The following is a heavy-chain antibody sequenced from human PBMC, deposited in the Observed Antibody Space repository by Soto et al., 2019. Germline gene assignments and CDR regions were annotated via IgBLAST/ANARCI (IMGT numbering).Heavy chain of an antibody. D-gene: IGHD2-2*01. V-gene: IGHV3-30-3*01. CDR3: ARVPTPRYCSSTSCYPAYYYGMDV. J-gene: IGHJ6*02. Sequence: QVQLVESGGGVVQPGRSLRLSCAASGFTFSSYAMHWVRQAPGKGLEWVAVISYDGSNKYYADSVKGRFTISRDNSKDTLYLQMNSLRAEDTAVYYCARVPTPRYCSSTSCYPAYYYGMDVWGQGTTVTVSS. CDR2: ISYDGSNK. CDR1: GFTFSSYA.